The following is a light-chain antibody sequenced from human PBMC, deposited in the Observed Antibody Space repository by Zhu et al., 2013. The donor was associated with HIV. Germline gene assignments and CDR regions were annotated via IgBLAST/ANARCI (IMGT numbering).Light chain of an antibody. CDR3: QQYGTSPRT. CDR1: QSVSTN. CDR2: GAF. J-gene: IGKJ1*01. Sequence: EIVLTQSPATLSLSPGERATLSCRASQSVSTNLAWYQQKPGQAPRLLIYGAFTRATGIPARFSGSGSGTEFTLTISSLQSEDFAVYYCQQYGTSPRTFGQGTKVEIK. V-gene: IGKV3-15*01.